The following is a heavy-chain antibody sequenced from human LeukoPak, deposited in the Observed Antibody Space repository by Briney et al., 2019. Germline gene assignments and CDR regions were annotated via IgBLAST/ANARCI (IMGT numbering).Heavy chain of an antibody. V-gene: IGHV1-24*01. D-gene: IGHD3-9*01. CDR1: GYTLTELS. J-gene: IGHJ3*02. CDR2: FDPEDGET. Sequence: RASVKVSCKVSGYTLTELSMHWVRQAPGKGLEWMGGFDPEDGETIYAQKFQGRVTMTEDTSTDTAYMELSSLRSEDTAVYYCATGFWLGPSDAFDIWGQGTMVTVSS. CDR3: ATGFWLGPSDAFDI.